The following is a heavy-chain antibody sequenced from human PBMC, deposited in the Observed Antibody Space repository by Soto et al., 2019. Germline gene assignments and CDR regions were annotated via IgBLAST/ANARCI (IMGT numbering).Heavy chain of an antibody. CDR2: TYYRSNWHY. D-gene: IGHD1-26*01. J-gene: IGHJ5*02. CDR3: ARTYSGSYLDWLDP. V-gene: IGHV6-1*01. Sequence: SQTLSLTCVLSGDSLSRNSAGWNWIRQSPARGLEWLGRTYYRSNWHYDYAPSVKSRITITPDTSKNQISLQLNSVTPEDTAVYYCARTYSGSYLDWLDPWGKGTLVTVSS. CDR1: GDSLSRNSAG.